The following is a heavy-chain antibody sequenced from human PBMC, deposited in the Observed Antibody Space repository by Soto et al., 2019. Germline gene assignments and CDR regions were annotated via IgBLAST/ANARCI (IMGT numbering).Heavy chain of an antibody. CDR2: ISDSSGST. J-gene: IGHJ3*02. Sequence: GGSLRHPCAASRFIFSNYVMSWVRQAPGKGLEWVSTISDSSGSTFYADSVKGRFTISRDNSKNTLYLQMNSLRAEDTAVYYCAKRVTDSDAFDIWGQGTMVTVSS. V-gene: IGHV3-23*01. D-gene: IGHD5-18*01. CDR1: RFIFSNYV. CDR3: AKRVTDSDAFDI.